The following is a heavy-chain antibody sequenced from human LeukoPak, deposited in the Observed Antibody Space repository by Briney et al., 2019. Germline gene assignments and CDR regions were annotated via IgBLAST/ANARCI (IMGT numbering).Heavy chain of an antibody. D-gene: IGHD3-22*01. V-gene: IGHV3-30*03. CDR2: ISYDGSNK. Sequence: PGGSLRLSCAASGFTFSSYGMHWVRQAPGKGLEWVAVISYDGSNKYYADSVKGRFTISRDNSKNTVFLHMNSLRAEDTAMYYCARGDDSGYYDYFDYWGQGALVTVSS. CDR3: ARGDDSGYYDYFDY. CDR1: GFTFSSYG. J-gene: IGHJ4*02.